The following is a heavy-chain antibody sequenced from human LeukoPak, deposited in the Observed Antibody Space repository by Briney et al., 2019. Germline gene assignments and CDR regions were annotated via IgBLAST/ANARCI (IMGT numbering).Heavy chain of an antibody. Sequence: GGSLRLSCAASGFTFSSYSLNRIRQAPGKGLEWVSSISSSSSYIYYADSVKGRFIISRDNAKNSLYLQMSSLRAEDTAVYYCARVSATKVVAATHYYYYMDVWGKGTTVTVSS. CDR2: ISSSSSYI. J-gene: IGHJ6*03. CDR1: GFTFSSYS. CDR3: ARVSATKVVAATHYYYYMDV. D-gene: IGHD2-15*01. V-gene: IGHV3-21*01.